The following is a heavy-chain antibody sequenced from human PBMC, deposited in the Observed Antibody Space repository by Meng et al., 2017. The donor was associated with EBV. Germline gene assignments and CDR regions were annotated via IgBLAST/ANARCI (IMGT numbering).Heavy chain of an antibody. CDR1: GGPFRYYA. CDR3: ASESGRGYTPDY. CDR2: FLPRLGAP. D-gene: IGHD3-10*01. V-gene: IGHV1-69*01. J-gene: IGHJ4*02. Sequence: VQVAAGVKEPGSSVKVSCKTSGGPFRYYAISWVRQAPGQGLEWLGGFLPRLGAPNYAQKFHGRVKITADESTGTHYMDLSSLRSEDTAIYYCASESGRGYTPDYWGQGTLVTVSS.